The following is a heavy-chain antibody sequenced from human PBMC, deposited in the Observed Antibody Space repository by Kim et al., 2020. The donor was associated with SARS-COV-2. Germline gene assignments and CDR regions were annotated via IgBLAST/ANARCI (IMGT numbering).Heavy chain of an antibody. CDR1: GFTFSSYA. J-gene: IGHJ2*01. Sequence: GGSLRLSCAASGFTFSSYAMNWVRQAPGKGLEWVSTITGSGGSTYYADSVKGRFTISRDNSRNTLYLQMSSLRAEDTAVYYCAKDQGTGTTFYWYFDLWGRGTLVTVSS. V-gene: IGHV3-23*01. CDR3: AKDQGTGTTFYWYFDL. CDR2: ITGSGGST. D-gene: IGHD1-7*01.